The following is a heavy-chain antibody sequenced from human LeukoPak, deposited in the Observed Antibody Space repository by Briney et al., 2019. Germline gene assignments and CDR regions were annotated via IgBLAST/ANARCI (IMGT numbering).Heavy chain of an antibody. CDR2: IYPDDSDT. V-gene: IGHV5-51*01. J-gene: IGHJ3*02. CDR3: ASLPPDYGDYVGAFDI. D-gene: IGHD4-17*01. Sequence: GESLKISCKGSGYSFSRHWIGWVRQMPGKGLEWMGIIYPDDSDTVYSPSFQGQVTISADKSITTAYLQWSSLKASETAMYYCASLPPDYGDYVGAFDIWGQGTMVTVSP. CDR1: GYSFSRHW.